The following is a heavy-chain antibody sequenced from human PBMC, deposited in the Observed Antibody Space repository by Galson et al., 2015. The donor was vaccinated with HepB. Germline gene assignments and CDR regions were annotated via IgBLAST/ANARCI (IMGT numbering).Heavy chain of an antibody. CDR2: INAGNGNT. J-gene: IGHJ4*02. CDR3: ARSFGRTAAAGPLTFDY. D-gene: IGHD6-13*01. CDR1: GYTFTSYA. V-gene: IGHV1-3*01. Sequence: SVKVSCKASGYTFTSYAMHWVRQAPGQRLEWMGWINAGNGNTKYSQKFQGRVTITRDTSASTAYMELSSLRSEDTAVYYCARSFGRTAAAGPLTFDYWGQGTLVTVSS.